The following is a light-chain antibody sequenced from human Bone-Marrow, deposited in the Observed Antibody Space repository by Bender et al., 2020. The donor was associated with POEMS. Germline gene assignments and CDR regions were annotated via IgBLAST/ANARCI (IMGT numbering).Light chain of an antibody. V-gene: IGLV3-25*03. CDR2: KDS. J-gene: IGLJ2*01. Sequence: SYKLSQPPSVSVSPGQTARITCSGDSFPKLYAYWYQQKAGQAPVLVIYKDSERPSGIPERISGSSSGTTVTLTISGVQAEDEADYYCQSADSSGTYVLFGGGTKLTVL. CDR1: SFPKLY. CDR3: QSADSSGTYVL.